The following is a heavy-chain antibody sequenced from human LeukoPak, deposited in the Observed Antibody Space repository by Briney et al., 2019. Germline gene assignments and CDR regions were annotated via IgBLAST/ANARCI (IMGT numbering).Heavy chain of an antibody. CDR2: INPNSGGT. CDR3: ATPAGDY. Sequence: ASVKVSCKASGYTFTGYYMHWVRQAPGQGLEWMGWINPNSGGTNYAQKFQGRVTMTRDASISTAYMELSSLRSEDTAVYYCATPAGDYWGQGTLVTVSS. CDR1: GYTFTGYY. V-gene: IGHV1-2*02. J-gene: IGHJ4*02.